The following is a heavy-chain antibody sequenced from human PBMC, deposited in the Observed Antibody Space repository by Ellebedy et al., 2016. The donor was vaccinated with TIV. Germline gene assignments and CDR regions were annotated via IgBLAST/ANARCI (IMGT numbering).Heavy chain of an antibody. V-gene: IGHV1-8*03. J-gene: IGHJ4*02. CDR1: GYTFTSYD. CDR3: ARDSGEKLVVSAVEFDH. CDR2: MNPNSGNT. Sequence: AASVKVSCKASGYTFTSYDINWVRQATGQGLEWMGWMNPNSGNTGYAQKFQGRVTITRNTSISTAYMELSSLRSEDTAVYYCARDSGEKLVVSAVEFDHWGQGTLVTVSS. D-gene: IGHD2-21*01.